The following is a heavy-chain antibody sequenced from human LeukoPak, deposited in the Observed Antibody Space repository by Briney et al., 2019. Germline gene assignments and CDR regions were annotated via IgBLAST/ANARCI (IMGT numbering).Heavy chain of an antibody. CDR2: IYYSGST. V-gene: IGHV4-59*01. J-gene: IGHJ5*02. Sequence: SETLSLTCTVSGGSISSYYWSWIRQPPGKGLEWVGYIYYSGSTNYNPSLKSRVTISVDPSKSQFSLKLSSVTAADTAVYYCARLEKYYDFWSGYYTRTGRFDPWGQGTLVTVSS. D-gene: IGHD3-3*01. CDR1: GGSISSYY. CDR3: ARLEKYYDFWSGYYTRTGRFDP.